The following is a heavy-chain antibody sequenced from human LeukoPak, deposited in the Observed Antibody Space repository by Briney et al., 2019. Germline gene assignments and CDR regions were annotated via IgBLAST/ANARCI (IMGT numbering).Heavy chain of an antibody. Sequence: PGGSLRLSCAASGFTFANSAMSWVRQAPGRGLEWVSTISSTGGSTYYADSVKGRFTISRDNSKNTLYLQMNSLRVEDTAIYYCAKDPSPYCGGDCYFDCWGQGTLVTVSS. D-gene: IGHD2-21*02. CDR1: GFTFANSA. CDR3: AKDPSPYCGGDCYFDC. CDR2: ISSTGGST. J-gene: IGHJ4*02. V-gene: IGHV3-23*01.